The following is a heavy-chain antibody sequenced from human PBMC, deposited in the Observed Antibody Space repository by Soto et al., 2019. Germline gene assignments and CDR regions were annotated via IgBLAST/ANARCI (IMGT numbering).Heavy chain of an antibody. CDR1: EFSLIDTGVC. D-gene: IGHD6-19*01. V-gene: IGHV2-70*01. CDR3: ARILCSVWYLMDY. CDR2: IDWEHEK. Sequence: SGHTRVKPTETLTLTCTYSEFSLIDTGVCVTCTRQPPGEALEWLALIDWEHEKFYSTSLKTRLTISKDTAKNQVVLSMTNMDPVDTATYFCARILCSVWYLMDYCGQGTLVTVSS. J-gene: IGHJ4*02.